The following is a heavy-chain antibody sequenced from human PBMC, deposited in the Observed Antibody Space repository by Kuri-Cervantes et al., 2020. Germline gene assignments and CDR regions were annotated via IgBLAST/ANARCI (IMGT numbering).Heavy chain of an antibody. J-gene: IGHJ6*03. Sequence: SQTLSLTCAVYGGSFSGYYWSWIRQPPGKGLEWIGEINHSGSTNYNPSLKSRVTISVDTSKNQFSLKLSSVTAADTAVYYCARERGYYYYYYMDVWGKGATVTVSS. CDR2: INHSGST. V-gene: IGHV4-34*01. D-gene: IGHD3-10*01. CDR3: ARERGYYYYYYMDV. CDR1: GGSFSGYY.